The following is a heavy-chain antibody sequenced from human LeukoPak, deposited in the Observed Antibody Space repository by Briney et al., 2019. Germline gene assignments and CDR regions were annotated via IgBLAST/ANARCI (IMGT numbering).Heavy chain of an antibody. CDR1: GGTFSSYA. CDR2: IIPILGIA. D-gene: IGHD3-16*02. CDR3: ARDIAYYFDY. V-gene: IGHV1-69*04. Sequence: GSSVKVSCKASGGTFSSYAISRVRQAPGQGLEWMGRIIPILGIANYAQKFQGRVTITADKSTSTAYMELSSLRSEDTAVYYCARDIAYYFDYWGQGTLVTVSS. J-gene: IGHJ4*02.